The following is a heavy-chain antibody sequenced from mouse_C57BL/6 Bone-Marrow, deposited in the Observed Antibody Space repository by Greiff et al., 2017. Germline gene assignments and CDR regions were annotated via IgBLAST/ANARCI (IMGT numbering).Heavy chain of an antibody. CDR3: ARHGWYFDV. V-gene: IGHV5-12*01. CDR2: ISNGGGST. J-gene: IGHJ1*03. Sequence: EVKLMESGGGLVQPGGSLKLSCAASGFTFSDYYMYWVRQTPEKRLEWVAYISNGGGSTYYPYTVKGRFTISRDNAKNTLYLQMSRLKSEDTAMYYCARHGWYFDVWGTGTTVTVSS. CDR1: GFTFSDYY.